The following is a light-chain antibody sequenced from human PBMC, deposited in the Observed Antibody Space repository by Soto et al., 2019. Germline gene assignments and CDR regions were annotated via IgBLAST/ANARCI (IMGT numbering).Light chain of an antibody. CDR3: CSYAGSYPSSYA. Sequence: QSVLTQPRSVSGSPGQSVTISCTGTSSDVGGYNYVSWYQQHPGKAPKLMIYDVSKRPSGVPDRFSGSKSGNTASLTISGLQAEDEADYYCCSYAGSYPSSYAFGTGTKVTVL. V-gene: IGLV2-11*01. CDR2: DVS. CDR1: SSDVGGYNY. J-gene: IGLJ1*01.